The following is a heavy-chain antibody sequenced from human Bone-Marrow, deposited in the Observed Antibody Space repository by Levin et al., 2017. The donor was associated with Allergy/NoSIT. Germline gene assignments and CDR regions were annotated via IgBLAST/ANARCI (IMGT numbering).Heavy chain of an antibody. J-gene: IGHJ4*02. CDR3: ARTYRGYDAVGY. D-gene: IGHD5-12*01. Sequence: GESLKISCAASGFTFSSYGMHWVRQAPGKGLEWVAIIWYDGSNKYYGDSVKGRFTISRDNSKNTLYLQMNSLRAEDTAVYYCARTYRGYDAVGYWGQGTLVTVSS. V-gene: IGHV3-33*01. CDR2: IWYDGSNK. CDR1: GFTFSSYG.